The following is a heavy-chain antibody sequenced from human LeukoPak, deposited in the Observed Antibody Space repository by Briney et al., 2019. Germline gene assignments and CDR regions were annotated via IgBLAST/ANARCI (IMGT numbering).Heavy chain of an antibody. J-gene: IGHJ4*02. CDR1: GGTFSSYA. V-gene: IGHV1-69*05. CDR2: IIPIFGTA. D-gene: IGHD1-26*01. Sequence: EASVKVSCKASGGTFSSYAISWVRQAPGQGLEWMGGIIPIFGTANYAQKFQGRVTITTDESTSTAYMELSSLRSEDTAVYYCARERDSGSLDYWGQGTLVTVSS. CDR3: ARERDSGSLDY.